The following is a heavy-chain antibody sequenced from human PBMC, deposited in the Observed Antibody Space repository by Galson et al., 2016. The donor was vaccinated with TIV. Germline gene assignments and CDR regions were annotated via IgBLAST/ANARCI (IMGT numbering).Heavy chain of an antibody. CDR3: ARPPYCGGDCFKYDS. D-gene: IGHD2-21*01. V-gene: IGHV1-3*01. CDR2: INAGNGNT. J-gene: IGHJ4*02. CDR1: GCTFTNYA. Sequence: SVKVSCKAAGCTFTNYAMHWVRQAPGQGLEWMGWINAGNGNTKYSQKFQGRVTITRDTSANTAYMELSSLRSEDTAMYYCARPPYCGGDCFKYDSWGQGILVTVSS.